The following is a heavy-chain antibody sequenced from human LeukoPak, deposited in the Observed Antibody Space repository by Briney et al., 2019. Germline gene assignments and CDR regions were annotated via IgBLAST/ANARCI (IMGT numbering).Heavy chain of an antibody. CDR2: IYHSGST. Sequence: SETLSLTCAVSGGPISSTNWWSWVRQPPGKGLEWIGEIYHSGSTNYNPSLRSRITISLDKSKDQFSLRLSSVTAADTAVYYCARKIGSSGAFDIWGQGTMVTVSS. J-gene: IGHJ3*02. CDR1: GGPISSTNW. CDR3: ARKIGSSGAFDI. V-gene: IGHV4-4*02. D-gene: IGHD1-26*01.